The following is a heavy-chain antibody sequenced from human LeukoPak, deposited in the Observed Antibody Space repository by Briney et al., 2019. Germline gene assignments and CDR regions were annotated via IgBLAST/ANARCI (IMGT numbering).Heavy chain of an antibody. CDR2: IYYSGST. CDR3: ARQTGDYVWGSYRPNTIDH. CDR1: GGSISSYY. J-gene: IGHJ4*02. D-gene: IGHD3-16*02. V-gene: IGHV4-59*08. Sequence: SETLSLTCTVSGGSISSYYWRWIRQPPGKGLEWIGYIYYSGSTNYNPSLKSRVTISVDTSKNQFSLKLSSVTAADTAVYYCARQTGDYVWGSYRPNTIDHWGQGTLVTVSS.